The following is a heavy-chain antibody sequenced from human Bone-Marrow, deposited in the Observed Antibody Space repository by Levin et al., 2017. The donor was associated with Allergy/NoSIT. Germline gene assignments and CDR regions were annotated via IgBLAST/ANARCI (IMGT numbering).Heavy chain of an antibody. Sequence: SQTLSLTCSVSGDSIRSGRYYFTWVRQSAGKGLEWIGRIYTTGSTNYNPSLESRVTISRDTFKKEVYLTLSSVTAADTAVYYCARDRLASLYYYSMDVWGRGTTVIVSS. CDR2: IYTTGST. J-gene: IGHJ6*03. CDR1: GDSIRSGRYY. CDR3: ARDRLASLYYYSMDV. V-gene: IGHV4-61*02.